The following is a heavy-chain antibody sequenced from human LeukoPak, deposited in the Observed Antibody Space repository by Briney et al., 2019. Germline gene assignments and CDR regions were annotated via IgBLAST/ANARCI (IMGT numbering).Heavy chain of an antibody. J-gene: IGHJ6*02. CDR3: ARSPIFGVVIPPYYGMDV. Sequence: SETLSLTCAVYGGSFSGYYWSWIRQPPGKGLEWIGEINHSGSTNYNPSLKSRVTISVDTSKNQFSLKLSSVTAADTAVYYCARSPIFGVVIPPYYGMDVWGQGTTVTVSS. CDR2: INHSGST. V-gene: IGHV4-34*01. CDR1: GGSFSGYY. D-gene: IGHD3-3*01.